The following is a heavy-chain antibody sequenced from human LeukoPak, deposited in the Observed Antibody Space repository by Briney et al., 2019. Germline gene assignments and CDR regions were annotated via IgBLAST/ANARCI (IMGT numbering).Heavy chain of an antibody. Sequence: GGSLRLSCAASGFTFSSYAMHWVRQAPGKGLEWVAVISYDGSNKYYADSVKGRFTISRDNSKNTLYLQMNSLRAEDTAVYYCARVTGYYYMDVWGKGTTVTISS. V-gene: IGHV3-30*04. CDR2: ISYDGSNK. CDR3: ARVTGYYYMDV. J-gene: IGHJ6*03. CDR1: GFTFSSYA.